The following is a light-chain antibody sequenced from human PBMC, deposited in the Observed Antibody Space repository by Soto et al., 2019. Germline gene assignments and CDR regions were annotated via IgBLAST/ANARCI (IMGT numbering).Light chain of an antibody. J-gene: IGKJ3*01. Sequence: EIVLTQSPGTLSLSPGERATLSCRASQSVSSSYLAWYQQKHGQAPRLLIYGASSRAIGIPDRFSGSGSGTDFTLTISRLEPEDFAVYYCQQYGSSRFTFGPGTNVDI. CDR1: QSVSSSY. CDR3: QQYGSSRFT. V-gene: IGKV3-20*01. CDR2: GAS.